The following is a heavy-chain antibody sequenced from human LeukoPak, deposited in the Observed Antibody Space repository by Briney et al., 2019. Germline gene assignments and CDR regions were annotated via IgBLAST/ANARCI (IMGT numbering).Heavy chain of an antibody. J-gene: IGHJ5*02. CDR3: APRPRYCSSTSCP. Sequence: RGGSLRLSCAASGFTFSSYEMNWVRQAPGKGLEWISYISSSGSTVYYADSVKGRFTISRDNAKNSLYLQMNSLRAEDTALYYCAPRPRYCSSTSCPWGQGTLVTVSS. V-gene: IGHV3-48*03. CDR2: ISSSGSTV. CDR1: GFTFSSYE. D-gene: IGHD2-2*01.